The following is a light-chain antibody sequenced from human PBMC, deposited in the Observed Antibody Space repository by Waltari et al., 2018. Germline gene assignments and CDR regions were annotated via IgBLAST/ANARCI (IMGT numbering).Light chain of an antibody. CDR1: LSIDDS. J-gene: IGKJ4*01. CDR3: QQYNQWPLT. CDR2: GAS. V-gene: IGKV3-15*01. Sequence: EIVMTQSPATLSVSRGGSATVSCRASLSIDDSLAWYKQKPGQPPRLLIHGASTRDTGIPVRFSGSGSGTDFTLTITGLQSEDFAVYFCQQYNQWPLTFGRGTKVEIK.